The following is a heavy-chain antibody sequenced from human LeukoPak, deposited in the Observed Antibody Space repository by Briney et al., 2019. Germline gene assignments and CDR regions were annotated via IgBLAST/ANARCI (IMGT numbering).Heavy chain of an antibody. Sequence: SETLSLTCTVSGGSLSSYYWSWIRQPPGKGLEWIGYIYYSGNTNYNPSLKSRVTISVDTFKNQFSLKLSSVTAADTAVYYCARSYCSSTSCYRDAFDIWGQGTMVTVSS. V-gene: IGHV4-59*08. CDR3: ARSYCSSTSCYRDAFDI. J-gene: IGHJ3*02. CDR2: IYYSGNT. D-gene: IGHD2-2*01. CDR1: GGSLSSYY.